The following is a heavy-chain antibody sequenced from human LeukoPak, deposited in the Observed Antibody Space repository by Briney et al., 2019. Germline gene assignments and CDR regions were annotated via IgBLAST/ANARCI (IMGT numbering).Heavy chain of an antibody. D-gene: IGHD6-6*01. CDR1: GYSISSGYY. CDR3: AGLRSDSSELYFDL. V-gene: IGHV4-61*01. CDR2: VYYSGST. Sequence: SETLSLTCTVSGYSISSGYYWSWIRQPPGKGLEWIGYVYYSGSTNYNPSLESRITVSVDTSKNQFSLRLSSVTAADTAVYFCAGLRSDSSELYFDLWGRGTLVTVSS. J-gene: IGHJ2*01.